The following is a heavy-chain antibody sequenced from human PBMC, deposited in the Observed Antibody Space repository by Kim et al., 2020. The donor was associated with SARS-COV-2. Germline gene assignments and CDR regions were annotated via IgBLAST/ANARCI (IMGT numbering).Heavy chain of an antibody. D-gene: IGHD3-22*01. J-gene: IGHJ4*02. V-gene: IGHV3-30*01. Sequence: GTGPFTIPRDNSKNTRCLQMNSLRAEDTAVYYCARVLYYYDSSCPFDYWGQGTLVTVSS. CDR3: ARVLYYYDSSCPFDY.